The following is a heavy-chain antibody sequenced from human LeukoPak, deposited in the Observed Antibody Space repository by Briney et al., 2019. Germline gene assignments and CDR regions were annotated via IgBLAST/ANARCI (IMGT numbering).Heavy chain of an antibody. Sequence: PGGSLRLSCAASGFTFSSYSMNWVRQAPGKGLEWVSSISSSSSYIYYADSVKGRFTISRDNAKNSLYLQMNSLRAEDTAVYYCARDLNSRKYCSGGSCSEYFQHWGQGTLVTVSS. CDR2: ISSSSSYI. V-gene: IGHV3-21*01. J-gene: IGHJ1*01. CDR3: ARDLNSRKYCSGGSCSEYFQH. D-gene: IGHD2-15*01. CDR1: GFTFSSYS.